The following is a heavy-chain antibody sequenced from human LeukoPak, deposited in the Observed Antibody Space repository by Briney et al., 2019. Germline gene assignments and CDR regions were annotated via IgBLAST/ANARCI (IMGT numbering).Heavy chain of an antibody. J-gene: IGHJ3*02. CDR3: ARGLDYGDYRNAFDI. D-gene: IGHD4-17*01. CDR2: INPSGGST. V-gene: IGHV1-46*02. Sequence: ASVKVSCKASGYTFNSYYMHWVRQAPGEGLEWMGIINPSGGSTSYAQKFQGRVTMTRDTSTSTVYMELSSLRSEDTAVYYCARGLDYGDYRNAFDIWGQGTMVTVSS. CDR1: GYTFNSYY.